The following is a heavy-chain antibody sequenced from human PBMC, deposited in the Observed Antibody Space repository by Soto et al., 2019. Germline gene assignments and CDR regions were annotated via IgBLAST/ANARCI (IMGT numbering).Heavy chain of an antibody. Sequence: GGSLRLSCAASGFTFSSYGMHWVRQAPGKGVEWVAVIWYDGSNKYYADSVKGRFTISRDNSKNTLYLQMNSLRAEDTAVYYSARDPRVGATAHYFDYWGQGTLVTVSS. CDR1: GFTFSSYG. V-gene: IGHV3-33*01. CDR3: ARDPRVGATAHYFDY. J-gene: IGHJ4*02. CDR2: IWYDGSNK. D-gene: IGHD1-26*01.